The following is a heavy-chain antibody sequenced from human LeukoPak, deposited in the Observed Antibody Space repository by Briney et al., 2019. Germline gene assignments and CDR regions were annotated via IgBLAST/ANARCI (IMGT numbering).Heavy chain of an antibody. V-gene: IGHV4-59*08. CDR3: ARQFLVGSTFHAFDL. Sequence: SETLSLTCTVSGGSISSYYWSWIRQPPGKGLEWIGYIYYSGNTNYNPSLESRVTMSVDTSKEQFSLKLTSVTAADMAVYFCARQFLVGSTFHAFDLWGQGTRVTVSS. D-gene: IGHD1-26*01. J-gene: IGHJ3*01. CDR2: IYYSGNT. CDR1: GGSISSYY.